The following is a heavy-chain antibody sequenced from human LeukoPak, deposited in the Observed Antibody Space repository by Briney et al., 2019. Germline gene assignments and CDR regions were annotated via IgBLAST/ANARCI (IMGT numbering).Heavy chain of an antibody. D-gene: IGHD2-2*01. J-gene: IGHJ4*02. CDR1: GGSISSYY. Sequence: SETLSLTCTVSGGSISSYYWSWIRQPPGKGLEWIGYIYYSGSTNYNPSLKSRCTISVDTSKNQFSLKLSSVTAADTAVYYCARQSLYCSSTSCYDELDYWGQGTLVTVSS. CDR2: IYYSGST. CDR3: ARQSLYCSSTSCYDELDY. V-gene: IGHV4-59*08.